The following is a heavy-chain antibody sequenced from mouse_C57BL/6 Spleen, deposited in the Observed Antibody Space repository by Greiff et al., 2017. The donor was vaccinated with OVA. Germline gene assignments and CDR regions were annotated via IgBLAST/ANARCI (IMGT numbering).Heavy chain of an antibody. V-gene: IGHV1-78*01. Sequence: VQRVESDAELVKPGASVKISCKVSGYTFTDHTIHWMKQRPEQGLAWIGYIYPRDGSTKYNEKFKGKATLTADKSSSTAYMQLNSLTSEDSAVYFCARGYYGNTWYFDVWGTGTTVTVSS. CDR3: ARGYYGNTWYFDV. CDR1: GYTFTDHT. CDR2: IYPRDGST. J-gene: IGHJ1*03. D-gene: IGHD1-1*01.